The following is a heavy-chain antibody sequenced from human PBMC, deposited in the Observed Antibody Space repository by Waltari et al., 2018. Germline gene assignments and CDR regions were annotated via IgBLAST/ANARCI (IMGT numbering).Heavy chain of an antibody. J-gene: IGHJ6*03. D-gene: IGHD2-15*01. Sequence: QVQLQESGPGLVKPSQTLSLTCTVSGGSISSGSYYWRWIRQPAGKGLEWIGRIYTSGSTNYNPSRKSRVTRSVDTSKNQCSLKLSSVTAADTAVYYCARGYCSGGSCYSSYYYMDVWGKGTTVTVSS. CDR1: GGSISSGSYY. CDR2: IYTSGST. V-gene: IGHV4-61*02. CDR3: ARGYCSGGSCYSSYYYMDV.